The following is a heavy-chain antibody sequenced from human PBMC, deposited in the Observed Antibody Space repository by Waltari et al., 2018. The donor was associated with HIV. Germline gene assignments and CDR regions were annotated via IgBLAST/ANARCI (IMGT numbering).Heavy chain of an antibody. CDR3: ARGVDYLDY. CDR1: RNW. Sequence: RNWWKWVPQPPGTGREWIREICHGGNPNYRPSLKSRVVISIDKSKNRFFLRLKSVTAADTAMYYCARGVDYLDYWGQGILITVS. V-gene: IGHV4-4*02. J-gene: IGHJ4*02. CDR2: ICHGGNP.